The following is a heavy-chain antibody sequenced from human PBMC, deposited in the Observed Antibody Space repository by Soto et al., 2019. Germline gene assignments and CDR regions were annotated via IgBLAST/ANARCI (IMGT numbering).Heavy chain of an antibody. J-gene: IGHJ6*02. Sequence: GGSLRLSCAASGFTFSNAWMNWVRQAPGKGLEWVGRIKSKTDGGTTDYAAPVKGRFTISRDDSKNTLYLQMNSLKTEDTAVYYCTTTESSSWYFSIYYYGMDVWGQGTTVTVSS. CDR1: GFTFSNAW. CDR2: IKSKTDGGTT. V-gene: IGHV3-15*07. D-gene: IGHD6-13*01. CDR3: TTTESSSWYFSIYYYGMDV.